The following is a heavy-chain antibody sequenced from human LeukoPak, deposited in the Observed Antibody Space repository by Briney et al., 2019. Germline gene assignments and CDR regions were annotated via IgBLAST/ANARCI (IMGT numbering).Heavy chain of an antibody. CDR2: IYYGGST. CDR3: ARDRDGSGSPSYYYYGMDV. CDR1: GGSISSYY. D-gene: IGHD3-10*01. J-gene: IGHJ6*04. Sequence: SETLSLTCTVSGGSISSYYWSWIRQPPGKGLEWIGYIYYGGSTNYNPSLKSRVTISVDTSKNQFSLKLSSVTAADTAVYYCARDRDGSGSPSYYYYGMDVWGKGTTVTVSS. V-gene: IGHV4-59*01.